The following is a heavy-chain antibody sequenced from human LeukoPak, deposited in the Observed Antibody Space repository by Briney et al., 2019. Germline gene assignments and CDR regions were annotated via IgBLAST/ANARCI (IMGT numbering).Heavy chain of an antibody. V-gene: IGHV3-30*18. CDR2: ISYDGNDK. CDR3: AKDAIIVATIREIDS. J-gene: IGHJ4*02. D-gene: IGHD5-12*01. Sequence: PGRSLRLSCAASGFTFSKYGMYWVRQAPCKGLEWVTFISYDGNDKYYGDSVKGRFTISRDNSKNTLYLQMNSLRPEDTAVYYCAKDAIIVATIREIDSWGQGTLVTVSS. CDR1: GFTFSKYG.